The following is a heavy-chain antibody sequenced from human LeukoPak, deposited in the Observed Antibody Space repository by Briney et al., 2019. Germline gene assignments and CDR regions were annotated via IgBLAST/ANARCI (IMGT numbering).Heavy chain of an antibody. CDR3: ARERAIILFGAIDI. CDR2: ISSSSSTI. J-gene: IGHJ3*02. Sequence: GGSLRLSCAASGFTFSSYSMNWVRQAPGKGLEWVSYISSSSSTIYYADSVKGRFTISRDNAKNSLYLQMNSLRAEDTAVYYCARERAIILFGAIDIWGQGTMVTVSS. D-gene: IGHD3-3*01. CDR1: GFTFSSYS. V-gene: IGHV3-48*01.